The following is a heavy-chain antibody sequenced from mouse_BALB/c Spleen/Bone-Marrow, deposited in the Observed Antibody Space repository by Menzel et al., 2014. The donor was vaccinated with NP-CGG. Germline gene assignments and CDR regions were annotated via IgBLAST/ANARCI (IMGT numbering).Heavy chain of an antibody. J-gene: IGHJ2*01. CDR1: GYTFTSYV. CDR3: ARRGRIAEALGY. D-gene: IGHD3-2*02. CDR2: INPYNDGT. V-gene: IGHV1-14*01. Sequence: EVHLVESGPELVKPGASVKMSCEASGYTFTSYVMHWVKQKPGQGLEWIGYINPYNDGTKYNEKFKGKATLTSDKSSSTAYMELSSLTSEDSAVYYCARRGRIAEALGYWGQGTTLTVSS.